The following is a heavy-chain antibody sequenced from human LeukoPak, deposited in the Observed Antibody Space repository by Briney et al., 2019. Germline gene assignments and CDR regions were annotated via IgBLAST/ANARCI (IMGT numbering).Heavy chain of an antibody. Sequence: AASVKVSCKASGYTLSDNHLYRVRQAPGQGLEWMGWIDPNSGVTNFAQNFQGRLTMTTDTSISTAYMELSRLTSDDTTVYYCARELGINAFDVWGQGTLVTVSS. J-gene: IGHJ3*01. CDR2: IDPNSGVT. CDR3: ARELGINAFDV. CDR1: GYTLSDNH. D-gene: IGHD1-26*01. V-gene: IGHV1-2*02.